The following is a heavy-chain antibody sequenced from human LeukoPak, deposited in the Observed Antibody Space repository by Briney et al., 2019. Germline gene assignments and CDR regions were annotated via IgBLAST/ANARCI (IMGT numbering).Heavy chain of an antibody. Sequence: SGGSLRLSCAASGFTFSSYGMHWVRQAPGKGLEWVAVIWYDGTNKYYADSAKGRFTISRDNSKNTLYLQMNSLRAEDTAVYYCARDGGNPSHLVYWGQGTLVTVSS. CDR3: ARDGGNPSHLVY. CDR1: GFTFSSYG. CDR2: IWYDGTNK. D-gene: IGHD4-23*01. J-gene: IGHJ4*02. V-gene: IGHV3-33*01.